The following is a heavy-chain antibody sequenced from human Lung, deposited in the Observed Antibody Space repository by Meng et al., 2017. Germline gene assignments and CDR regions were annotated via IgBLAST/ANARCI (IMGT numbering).Heavy chain of an antibody. CDR3: ARGPTTMAHDFDY. CDR2: INHSGST. J-gene: IGHJ4*02. V-gene: IGHV4-34*01. D-gene: IGHD4-11*01. Sequence: QVHLPQWGARLFKPSETLSPACVFSGGSFSDYYWSWIRQPPGKGLEWIGEINHSGSTNYNPSLESRATISVDTSQNNLSLKLSSVTAADSAVYCCARGPTTMAHDFDYWGQGTLVTVSS. CDR1: GGSFSDYY.